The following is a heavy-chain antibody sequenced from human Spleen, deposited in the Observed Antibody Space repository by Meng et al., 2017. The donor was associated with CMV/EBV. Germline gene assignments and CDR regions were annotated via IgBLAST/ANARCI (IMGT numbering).Heavy chain of an antibody. D-gene: IGHD3-10*01. CDR3: ARVPMHYYGSGALRGFYYYGMDV. Sequence: SETLSLTCTVSGGSISSYYWSWIRQPPGKGLEWIGYIYYSGYTNYNPSLKSRVTISVDTSKNQFSLKLSSVTAADTAVYYCARVPMHYYGSGALRGFYYYGMDVWGQGTTVTVSS. CDR2: IYYSGYT. J-gene: IGHJ6*02. V-gene: IGHV4-59*12. CDR1: GGSISSYY.